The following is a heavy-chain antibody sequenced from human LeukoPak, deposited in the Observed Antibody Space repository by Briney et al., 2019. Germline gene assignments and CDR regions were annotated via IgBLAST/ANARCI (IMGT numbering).Heavy chain of an antibody. CDR2: IIPIFGTA. D-gene: IGHD2-15*01. CDR3: ARDVGGYSVDWFVP. J-gene: IGHJ5*02. V-gene: IGHV1-69*06. Sequence: ASVKVSCKASGGTFSSYAISWVRQAPGQGLEWMGGIIPIFGTANYAQKFQGRVTITADKSTSTAYMELSNLRSEDTAVYYCARDVGGYSVDWFVPWGQGTLVTVSS. CDR1: GGTFSSYA.